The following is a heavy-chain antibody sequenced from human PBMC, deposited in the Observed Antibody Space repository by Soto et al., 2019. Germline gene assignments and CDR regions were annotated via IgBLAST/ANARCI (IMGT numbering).Heavy chain of an antibody. CDR2: IWYDGSNK. Sequence: GGSLRLSCAASGFTFSSYGMHWVRQAPGKGLEWVAVIWYDGSNKYYADSVKGRFTISRDNSKNTLYLQMNSLRAEDTAVYYCARDPLLRFGDLDYWGQGTLVTVSS. CDR3: ARDPLLRFGDLDY. CDR1: GFTFSSYG. D-gene: IGHD3-10*01. J-gene: IGHJ4*02. V-gene: IGHV3-33*01.